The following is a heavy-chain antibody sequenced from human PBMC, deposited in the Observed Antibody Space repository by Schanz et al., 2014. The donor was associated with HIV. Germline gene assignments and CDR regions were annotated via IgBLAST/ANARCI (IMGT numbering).Heavy chain of an antibody. CDR3: AKSPIFGDVIFYGMDV. J-gene: IGHJ6*02. CDR1: GGTFSTFA. D-gene: IGHD3-3*02. V-gene: IGHV1-69*01. CDR2: IIPIFGTA. Sequence: QVQLVQSGAEVKKPGSSVKVSCKASGGTFSTFAITWVRQAPGQGLEWMGGIIPIFGTANYAQKLQGRVTIDADESASTAYMELNSLRSDDTAVYYCAKSPIFGDVIFYGMDVWGQGTTVTVSS.